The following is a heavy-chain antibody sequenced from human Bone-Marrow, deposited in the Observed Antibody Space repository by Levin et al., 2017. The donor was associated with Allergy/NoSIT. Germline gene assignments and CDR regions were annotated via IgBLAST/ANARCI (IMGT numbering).Heavy chain of an antibody. Sequence: GGSLRLSCEASGFNFRSYAMNWVRQAPGKGLEWVSSVRGTTGYTNYADSVKGRFTISRDNSRNTIYLHMDSLRVEDTAVYYCARHLEGLYGMDVWGQGTTVTVSS. CDR2: VRGTTGYT. D-gene: IGHD5-24*01. V-gene: IGHV3-23*01. CDR3: ARHLEGLYGMDV. J-gene: IGHJ6*02. CDR1: GFNFRSYA.